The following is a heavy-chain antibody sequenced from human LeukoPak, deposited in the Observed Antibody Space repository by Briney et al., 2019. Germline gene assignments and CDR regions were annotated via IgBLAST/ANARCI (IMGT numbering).Heavy chain of an antibody. CDR2: INPNSGGT. J-gene: IGHJ1*01. Sequence: SVXXXCXASGYTFTGYYMHWVRQAPGQGLEWMGWINPNSGGTNYAQKFQGRVTMTRDTSISTAYMELSRLRSDDTAVYYCARPQYSSSSRYFQHWGQGTLVTVSS. V-gene: IGHV1-2*02. CDR3: ARPQYSSSSRYFQH. CDR1: GYTFTGYY. D-gene: IGHD6-6*01.